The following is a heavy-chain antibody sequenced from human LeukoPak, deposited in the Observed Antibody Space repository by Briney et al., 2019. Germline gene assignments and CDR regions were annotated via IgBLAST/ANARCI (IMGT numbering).Heavy chain of an antibody. J-gene: IGHJ4*02. D-gene: IGHD3-10*01. CDR2: IYPGDSDT. CDR3: ARHLMGYCYGSGRPYYFDY. CDR1: GYSFTSYW. Sequence: PGESLKISCKGSGYSFTSYWIGWVRQMPGKGLEWMGIIYPGDSDTRYSPSFQGQVTISADKSISTAYLQWSSLKASDTAMYYCARHLMGYCYGSGRPYYFDYWGQGTLVTVSS. V-gene: IGHV5-51*01.